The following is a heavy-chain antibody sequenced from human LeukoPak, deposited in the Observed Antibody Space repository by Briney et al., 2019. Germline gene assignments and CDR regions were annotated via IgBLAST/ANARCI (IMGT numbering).Heavy chain of an antibody. CDR1: GFTFSTYA. CDR3: ARARFGYNRGPFDY. J-gene: IGHJ4*02. V-gene: IGHV3-30-3*01. CDR2: ISYDGSNK. Sequence: GGSLRLSCAASGFTFSTYAMTWVRQAPGKGLEWVAFISYDGSNKHYADSVKGRFTISRDNSKNTLYLQMNSLRPEDTAVYYCARARFGYNRGPFDYWGQGILVTVSS. D-gene: IGHD5-24*01.